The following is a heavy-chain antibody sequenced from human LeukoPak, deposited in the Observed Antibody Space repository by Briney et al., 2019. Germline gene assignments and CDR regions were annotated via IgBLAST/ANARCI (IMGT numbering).Heavy chain of an antibody. Sequence: PGGSLRLSCAASGFTFSSYGMHWVRQAPGKGLEWVAFIRYDGSNKYYADSVKGRFTISRDNSKNTLYLQMNSLRAEDTAVYYCAKALEGGIAARLFDYWGQGTLVTVSS. CDR2: IRYDGSNK. CDR3: AKALEGGIAARLFDY. J-gene: IGHJ4*02. CDR1: GFTFSSYG. V-gene: IGHV3-30*02. D-gene: IGHD6-6*01.